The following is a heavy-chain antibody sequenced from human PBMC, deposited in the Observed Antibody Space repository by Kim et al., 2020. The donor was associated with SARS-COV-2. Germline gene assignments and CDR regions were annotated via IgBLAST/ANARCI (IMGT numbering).Heavy chain of an antibody. J-gene: IGHJ5*02. D-gene: IGHD3-10*01. Sequence: ASVKVSCKASGYTFTSYAKHWVRQAPGQRLEWMGWINAGNGNTKYSQKFQGRVTITRDTSASTAYMELSSLRSEDTAVYYCARAMVRWNVFDPWGQGTLVTVSS. CDR2: INAGNGNT. CDR3: ARAMVRWNVFDP. CDR1: GYTFTSYA. V-gene: IGHV1-3*01.